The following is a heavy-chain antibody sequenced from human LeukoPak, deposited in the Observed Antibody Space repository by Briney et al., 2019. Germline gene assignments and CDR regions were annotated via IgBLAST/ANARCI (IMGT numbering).Heavy chain of an antibody. CDR1: AGPITNSDYQ. CDR3: VRGRSLWQAFDY. J-gene: IGHJ4*02. D-gene: IGHD2-21*01. CDR2: ILYTGST. V-gene: IGHV4-39*07. Sequence: PSETLSLTCTVSAGPITNSDYQWGWIRQPPGKGLEWIGNILYTGSTYYSPSLKSRVSISVDTSKNQFSLKLTSVTAADTAVYYCVRGRSLWQAFDYWGQGTLVTVSA.